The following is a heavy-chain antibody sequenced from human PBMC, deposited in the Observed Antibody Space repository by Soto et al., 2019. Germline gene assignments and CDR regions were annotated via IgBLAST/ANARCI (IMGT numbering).Heavy chain of an antibody. V-gene: IGHV3-23*01. CDR3: ANTLSTAWSSGTYYFDY. Sequence: PGGSLRLSCAASGFTFSSYAMSWVRQAPGKGLEWVSAISGSGGSTYYADSVKGRFTISRDNSKNTLYLQMNSLRAEDTAVYYCANTLSTAWSSGTYYFDYWGQGTLVTAPQ. CDR2: ISGSGGST. CDR1: GFTFSSYA. J-gene: IGHJ4*02. D-gene: IGHD6-19*01.